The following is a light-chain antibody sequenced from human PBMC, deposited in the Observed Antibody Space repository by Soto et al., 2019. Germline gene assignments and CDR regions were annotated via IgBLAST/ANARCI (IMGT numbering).Light chain of an antibody. V-gene: IGKV1-5*03. Sequence: DLQMTQSPSTLSASVGDRVTITCRASQSISSWLAWYQQKPGTAPKLLIYKASTLQSGVPSRFSGSGSGTEFTLTISSLQPDDFATYYCQQCSDNWTFGQGTKV. J-gene: IGKJ1*01. CDR1: QSISSW. CDR2: KAS. CDR3: QQCSDNWT.